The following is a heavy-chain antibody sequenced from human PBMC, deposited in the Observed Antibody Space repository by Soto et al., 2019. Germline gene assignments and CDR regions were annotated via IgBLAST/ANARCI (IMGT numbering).Heavy chain of an antibody. CDR1: GGSISSSSFH. D-gene: IGHD6-13*01. CDR3: ARRERAAGTHWWFAP. V-gene: IGHV4-39*01. Sequence: SETLSLTCTVSGGSISSSSFHWGWIRQPPGKGLEWIGSIYYSGSTYYSPSLKSRVTISVDTSKNQFSLKLSSVTAADTAVYYCARRERAAGTHWWFAPWGQGTLVTVSS. J-gene: IGHJ5*02. CDR2: IYYSGST.